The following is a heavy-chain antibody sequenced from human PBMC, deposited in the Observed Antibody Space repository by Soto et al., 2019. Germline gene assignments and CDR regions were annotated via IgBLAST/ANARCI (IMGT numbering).Heavy chain of an antibody. V-gene: IGHV3-21*01. CDR3: ARDSSLFCTGGTFYLQDAFDI. CDR1: GFTFNTYS. Sequence: EVQLVESGGGQVKPGGSLRLSCAASGFTFNTYSMNWVRQAPGKGLEWVSSISSTSSYIYYADSVRGRFTISRDNAGNWLYLQMSSLRAEDTAVYYCARDSSLFCTGGTFYLQDAFDIWGQGTMVTVSS. J-gene: IGHJ3*02. D-gene: IGHD2-8*02. CDR2: ISSTSSYI.